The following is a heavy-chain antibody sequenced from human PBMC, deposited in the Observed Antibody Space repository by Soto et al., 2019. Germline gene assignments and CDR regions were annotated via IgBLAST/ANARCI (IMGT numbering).Heavy chain of an antibody. CDR3: ARDRSIAASGHYYYYGMDV. J-gene: IGHJ6*02. D-gene: IGHD6-6*01. CDR2: IKQDGSGK. V-gene: IGHV3-7*01. Sequence: PGGSLRLSCAASGFTFSSYWMSWVRQAPGKGLEWVANIKQDGSGKYYVDSVKGRFTISRDNAKNSLYLQMNSLRAEDTAVYYCARDRSIAASGHYYYYGMDVWGQGTTVTVSS. CDR1: GFTFSSYW.